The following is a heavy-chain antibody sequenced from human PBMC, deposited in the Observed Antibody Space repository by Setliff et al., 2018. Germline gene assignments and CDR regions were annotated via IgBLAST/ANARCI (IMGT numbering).Heavy chain of an antibody. J-gene: IGHJ3*02. CDR2: INPNSGGT. Sequence: VKVSCKASGYTFTGYYMYWVRQAPGQGLEWMGRINPNSGGTNSAQKFQGRVTMTRDTSISTAYMELSRLRSDDTAVYYCARDTLGYGDYVGFDIWGQGTMVTVSS. D-gene: IGHD4-17*01. CDR3: ARDTLGYGDYVGFDI. V-gene: IGHV1-2*06. CDR1: GYTFTGYY.